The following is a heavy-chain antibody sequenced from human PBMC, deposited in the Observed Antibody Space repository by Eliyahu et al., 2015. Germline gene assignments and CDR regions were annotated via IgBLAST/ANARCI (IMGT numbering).Heavy chain of an antibody. CDR1: GGSISSYY. CDR3: AREWGRESSGWFYYYGMDV. Sequence: QVQLQESGPGLVKPSETLSLTXTVXGGSISSYYWSWIRQPAGKGLEWIGRFYTSGSTNYNPSLKSRVTMSVDTSKNQFSLKLSSVTAADTAVYYCAREWGRESSGWFYYYGMDVWGQGTTVTVSS. V-gene: IGHV4-4*07. J-gene: IGHJ6*02. D-gene: IGHD6-19*01. CDR2: FYTSGST.